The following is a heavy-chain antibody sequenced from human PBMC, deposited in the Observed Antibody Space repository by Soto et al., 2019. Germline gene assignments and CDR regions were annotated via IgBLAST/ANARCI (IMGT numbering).Heavy chain of an antibody. Sequence: QVQLVQSGAEVKKPGASVKVSCKASGSTFTSYDINWVRQVNRQGLEWMGWMNPNSGNKGYAQKFQGRVTMTRNTSISTAYMELSSLRSEDTAVYYCARASSGPFCCGGWWRNWFDPWGQGPLVTVSS. V-gene: IGHV1-8*01. CDR3: ARASSGPFCCGGWWRNWFDP. D-gene: IGHD2-8*02. J-gene: IGHJ5*02. CDR2: MNPNSGNK. CDR1: GSTFTSYD.